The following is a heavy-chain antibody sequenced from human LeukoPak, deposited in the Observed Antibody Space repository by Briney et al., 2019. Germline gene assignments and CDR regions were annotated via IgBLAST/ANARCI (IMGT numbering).Heavy chain of an antibody. Sequence: GGSLRLSCTASGFTFGDYAMSWFRQAPRKGLEWVGFIRSKPYGGTTEYAASVKGRFTISRDESKSIAYLQMHSLKTEDTAVYYCTRNIWCDYWGQGTLVTVSS. D-gene: IGHD4/OR15-4a*01. CDR2: IRSKPYGGTT. V-gene: IGHV3-49*03. CDR3: TRNIWCDY. CDR1: GFTFGDYA. J-gene: IGHJ4*02.